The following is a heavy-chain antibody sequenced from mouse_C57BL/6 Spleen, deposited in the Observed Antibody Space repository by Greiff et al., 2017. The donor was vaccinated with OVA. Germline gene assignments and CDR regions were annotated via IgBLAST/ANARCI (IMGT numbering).Heavy chain of an antibody. CDR2: INPNNGGT. CDR1: GYTFTDYY. V-gene: IGHV1-26*01. J-gene: IGHJ2*01. D-gene: IGHD3-2*02. CDR3: GRSGDSSGYYFDY. Sequence: EVQLQQSGPELVKPGASVKISCKASGYTFTDYYMNWVKQSHGKSLEWIGDINPNNGGTSYNQKFKGKATLTVDKSSSPAYMELRSLTSEDSAVYYCGRSGDSSGYYFDYWGQGTTLTVSS.